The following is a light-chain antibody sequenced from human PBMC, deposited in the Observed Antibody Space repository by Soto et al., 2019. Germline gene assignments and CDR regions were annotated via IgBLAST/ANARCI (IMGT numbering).Light chain of an antibody. V-gene: IGKV1-12*01. CDR1: QGISSW. CDR3: QQRSNWPHT. J-gene: IGKJ1*01. Sequence: DIQMTQSPSSVSTSVGDRVTITGGASQGISSWLAWYQQKPGKAPKLLIYAASSLQSGVPSRFSGSGSGTDFTLTISSLEPEDFAVYYCQQRSNWPHTFGQGTKVDIK. CDR2: AAS.